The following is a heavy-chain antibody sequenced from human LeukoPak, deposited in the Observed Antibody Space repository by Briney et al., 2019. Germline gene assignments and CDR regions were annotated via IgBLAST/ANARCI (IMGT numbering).Heavy chain of an antibody. CDR3: ARTANYFYSYMDV. Sequence: SETLSLTCTASSGSISSSSYYWGWIRQPPGKGLEWVGSISYRGSTYYNPSLKSRVTISVDTSSNQFSLTLTSVTAADTAVYYCARTANYFYSYMDVWGKGTTVTVSS. V-gene: IGHV4-39*07. CDR2: ISYRGST. J-gene: IGHJ6*03. CDR1: SGSISSSSYY.